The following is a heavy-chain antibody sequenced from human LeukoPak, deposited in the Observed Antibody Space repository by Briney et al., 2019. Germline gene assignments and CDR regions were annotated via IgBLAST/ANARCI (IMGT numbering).Heavy chain of an antibody. V-gene: IGHV3-7*01. D-gene: IGHD2-2*01. CDR1: GFTFSSYW. CDR3: ARDSYGYCSSTSCFNNYMDV. CDR2: TKQDGSEK. Sequence: GGSLRLSCAASGFTFSSYWMSWVRQAPRKGLEWVANTKQDGSEKYHVDSVKGRFTISRDNAKNSLYLQMNSLRAEDTAVYYCARDSYGYCSSTSCFNNYMDVWGKGTTVTVSS. J-gene: IGHJ6*03.